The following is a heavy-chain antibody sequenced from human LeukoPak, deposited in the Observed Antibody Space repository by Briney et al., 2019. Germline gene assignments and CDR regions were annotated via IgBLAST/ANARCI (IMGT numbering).Heavy chain of an antibody. V-gene: IGHV3-7*03. CDR2: MNQDGSEK. CDR1: GFTFSSYW. J-gene: IGHJ4*02. CDR3: ARGRRGAMEWDY. Sequence: GGSLRLSCAVSGFTFSSYWMSWVRQAPGKGLEWVANMNQDGSEKYYVDSVKGRFTISRDNAKNSLYLQMNNLRAEDTAVYYCARGRRGAMEWDYWGQGTLVTVSS. D-gene: IGHD3-3*01.